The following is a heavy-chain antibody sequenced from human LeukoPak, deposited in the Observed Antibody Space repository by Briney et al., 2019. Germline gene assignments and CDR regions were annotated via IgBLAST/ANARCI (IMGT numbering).Heavy chain of an antibody. J-gene: IGHJ2*01. Sequence: ASVKVSFKASGYTFTVYYMHWVRQAPGQGLEWMGWINPNSGGTNYAQKFQGRVTMTRDTSISTAYMELSRLRSDDTAVYYCARFGSNWGFRYFDLWGRGTLVTVSS. CDR1: GYTFTVYY. CDR2: INPNSGGT. CDR3: ARFGSNWGFRYFDL. D-gene: IGHD7-27*01. V-gene: IGHV1-2*02.